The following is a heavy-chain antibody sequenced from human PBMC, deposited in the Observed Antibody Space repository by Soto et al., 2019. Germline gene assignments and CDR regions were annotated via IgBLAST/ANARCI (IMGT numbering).Heavy chain of an antibody. CDR2: IIPMYDSA. CDR3: ATWRTYSGSYCFDY. Sequence: QVQLVQSGAELKKPGSSVNVSCAASGGTFKTYTINRVRQAPGQGLEWIGQIIPMYDSANYAQRFQGRVTISADKSTNIAYMELSGLRSEDTDLYYCATWRTYSGSYCFDYWGQGTLVSVSS. J-gene: IGHJ4*02. V-gene: IGHV1-69*06. D-gene: IGHD1-26*01. CDR1: GGTFKTYT.